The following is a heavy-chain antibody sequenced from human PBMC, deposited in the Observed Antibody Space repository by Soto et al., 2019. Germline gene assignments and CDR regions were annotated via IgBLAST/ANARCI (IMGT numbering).Heavy chain of an antibody. D-gene: IGHD6-6*01. CDR1: GYTFTGYY. Sequence: EASVKVSCKASGYTFTGYYMHWVRQAPGQGLEWMGWINPNSGGTNYAQKFQGWVTMTRDTSISTAYMELSRLRSDDTAVYYCARGGIAARSNHYYYYYYMDVWGKGTTVTVS. CDR2: INPNSGGT. J-gene: IGHJ6*03. V-gene: IGHV1-2*04. CDR3: ARGGIAARSNHYYYYYYMDV.